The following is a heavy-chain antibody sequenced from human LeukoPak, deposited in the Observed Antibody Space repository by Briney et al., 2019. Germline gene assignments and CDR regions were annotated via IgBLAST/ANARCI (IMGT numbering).Heavy chain of an antibody. CDR1: GFTFSSYA. D-gene: IGHD1-1*01. J-gene: IGHJ4*02. V-gene: IGHV3-23*01. CDR2: ISGSGGST. CDR3: AKDPNWNDIGGDY. Sequence: HPGGSLRLSCAASGFTFSSYAMSWVRQAPGKGLEWVSAISGSGGSTYYADSVKGRFTISRDNSKNTLYLQMNSLRAEDTAVYYCAKDPNWNDIGGDYWGQGTLVTVSS.